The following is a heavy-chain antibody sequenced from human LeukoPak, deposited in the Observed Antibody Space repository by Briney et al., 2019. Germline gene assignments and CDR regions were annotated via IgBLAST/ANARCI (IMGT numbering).Heavy chain of an antibody. CDR1: GGSINNHI. CDR2: ISYSGSA. J-gene: IGHJ4*02. CDR3: ARETAMVLGY. D-gene: IGHD5-18*01. Sequence: PSETLSLTCSVSGGSINNHIWSWIRQPPGKGLEWIGYISYSGSANYNPSLKSRVTISVDTSKNQFSLKVTSVTAADTAVYYCARETAMVLGYWGQGTLVTVSS. V-gene: IGHV4-59*11.